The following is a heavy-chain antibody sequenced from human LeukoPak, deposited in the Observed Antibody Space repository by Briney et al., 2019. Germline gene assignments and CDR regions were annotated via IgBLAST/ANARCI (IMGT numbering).Heavy chain of an antibody. D-gene: IGHD3-16*02. V-gene: IGHV4-30-2*01. CDR2: IYHSGST. CDR1: GGSISSGGYS. CDR3: ARGVVITFGGVIGFDY. Sequence: PSETLSLTCAVSGGSISSGGYSWSWIRQPPGKGLEWIGYIYHSGSTYYNPSLKSRVTISVDRSKNQFSLKLSSVTAADTAVYYCARGVVITFGGVIGFDYWGQGTLVTVSS. J-gene: IGHJ4*02.